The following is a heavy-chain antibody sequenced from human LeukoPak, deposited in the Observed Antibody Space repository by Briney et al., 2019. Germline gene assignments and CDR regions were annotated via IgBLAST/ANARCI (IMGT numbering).Heavy chain of an antibody. CDR2: ISSSSSYI. J-gene: IGHJ4*02. Sequence: GRSLRLSCAASGFTFSSYRMNWVRQAPGKGLEWVSSISSSSSYIYYADSVKGRFTISRDNAKNSLYLQMNSLRAEDTAVYYCARDGEDCSSTSCYITPSDYWGQGTLVTVSS. CDR3: ARDGEDCSSTSCYITPSDY. V-gene: IGHV3-21*01. CDR1: GFTFSSYR. D-gene: IGHD2-2*02.